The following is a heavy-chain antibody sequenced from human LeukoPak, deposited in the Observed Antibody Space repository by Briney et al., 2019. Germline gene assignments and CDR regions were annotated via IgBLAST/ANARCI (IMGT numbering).Heavy chain of an antibody. D-gene: IGHD5-18*01. J-gene: IGHJ4*02. CDR3: ARAGYSYGTGYYFDY. CDR2: IYYTGAT. V-gene: IGHV4-59*12. Sequence: SETLSLTCTVSSGSIGSFYWSWIRLPPGKGLEWIGYIYYTGATYYNPSLKSRVTISLDTSKNQFSLKLSSVTAANAAVYYCARAGYSYGTGYYFDYWGQGALVTVSS. CDR1: SGSIGSFY.